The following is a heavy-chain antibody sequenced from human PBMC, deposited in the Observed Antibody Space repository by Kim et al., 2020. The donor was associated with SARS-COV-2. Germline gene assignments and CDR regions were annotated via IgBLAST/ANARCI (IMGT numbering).Heavy chain of an antibody. CDR3: ARDKDIVVVPAGIGYFDY. J-gene: IGHJ4*02. V-gene: IGHV3-11*01. D-gene: IGHD2-2*01. Sequence: KVRLTISRDNAKNALYLQMNSLRAEDTAVYYCARDKDIVVVPAGIGYFDYWGQGTLVTVSS.